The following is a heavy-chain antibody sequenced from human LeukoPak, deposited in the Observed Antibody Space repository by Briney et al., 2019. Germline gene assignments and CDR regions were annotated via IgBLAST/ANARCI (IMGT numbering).Heavy chain of an antibody. CDR2: IRYDGSNK. V-gene: IGHV3-30*02. Sequence: GGSLRLSCAASGFTFSSFGMHWARHSPGKGLEWVAFIRYDGSNKYYADSVKGRFTISRDNSKNTLYLQMNSLRAEDTAVYYCAKVMGSSGWSSYWGQGTLVTVSS. J-gene: IGHJ4*02. D-gene: IGHD6-19*01. CDR3: AKVMGSSGWSSY. CDR1: GFTFSSFG.